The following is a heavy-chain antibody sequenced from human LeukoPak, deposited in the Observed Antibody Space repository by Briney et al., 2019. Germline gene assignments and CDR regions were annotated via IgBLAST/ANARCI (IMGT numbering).Heavy chain of an antibody. CDR1: GGSISSYY. Sequence: SETLSLTCTVSGGSISSYYWSWIRQPPGKGLEWIGYIYYSGSTNYNPSLKSRVTISVDTSKNQFSLKLSSVTAADTAVYYCARDLILGDYWGQGTLVTVSS. J-gene: IGHJ4*02. CDR2: IYYSGST. CDR3: ARDLILGDY. V-gene: IGHV4-59*01. D-gene: IGHD7-27*01.